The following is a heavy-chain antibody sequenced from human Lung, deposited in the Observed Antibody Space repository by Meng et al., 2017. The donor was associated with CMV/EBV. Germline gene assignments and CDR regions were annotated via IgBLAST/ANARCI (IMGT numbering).Heavy chain of an antibody. CDR2: IVGGGGKT. J-gene: IGHJ4*02. CDR1: GFTFSRNT. V-gene: IGHV3-23*01. D-gene: IGHD6-6*01. Sequence: GXXRLSCEGSGFTFSRNTMSWVRQAPGKGLEWVSTIVGGGGKTYYADFAKGRFTFSTDKSKTTLFLQMNSLRAEDTAIYYCAKSSISLKVGRFYDLGQGXLVTVSS. CDR3: AKSSISLKVGRFYD.